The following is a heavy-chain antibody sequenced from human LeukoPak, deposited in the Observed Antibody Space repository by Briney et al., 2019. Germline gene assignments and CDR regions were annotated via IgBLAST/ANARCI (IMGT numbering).Heavy chain of an antibody. CDR3: ARDAGSYNNWFDP. D-gene: IGHD1-26*01. V-gene: IGHV3-33*01. Sequence: PGGSLRLSCAASGFTFSNYGMHWVRQAPGKGLEWVAVIWYDGSNKYYADSVKGRFTISRDNSKNTLYLQMNSLRAEDTAVYYCARDAGSYNNWFDPWGQGTLVTVSS. CDR2: IWYDGSNK. J-gene: IGHJ5*02. CDR1: GFTFSNYG.